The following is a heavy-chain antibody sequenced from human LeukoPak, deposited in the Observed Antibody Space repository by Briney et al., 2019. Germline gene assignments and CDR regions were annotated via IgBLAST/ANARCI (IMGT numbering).Heavy chain of an antibody. J-gene: IGHJ6*03. Sequence: SETLSLTCTVSGYSISSGYYWGWIRQPPGKGLEWIGSIYHSGSTYYNPSLKSRVTISVDTSKNQFSLKLSSVTAADTAVYYCARSSRDGYNLIDYMDVWGKGTTVTVSS. V-gene: IGHV4-38-2*02. D-gene: IGHD5-24*01. CDR1: GYSISSGYY. CDR3: ARSSRDGYNLIDYMDV. CDR2: IYHSGST.